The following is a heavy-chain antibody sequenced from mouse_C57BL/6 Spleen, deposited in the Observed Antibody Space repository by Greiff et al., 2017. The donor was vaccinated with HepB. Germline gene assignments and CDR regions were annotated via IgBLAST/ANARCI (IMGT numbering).Heavy chain of an antibody. V-gene: IGHV1-85*01. J-gene: IGHJ3*01. CDR2: IYPRDGST. CDR3: TYGTRFAY. CDR1: GYTFTSYD. D-gene: IGHD1-1*01. Sequence: QVQLQQSGPELVKPGASVKLSCKASGYTFTSYDINWVKQRPGQGLEWIGWIYPRDGSTKYNEKFKGKATLTVDTSSSTAYMELHSRTSEDSAVYFCTYGTRFAYWGQGTLVTVSA.